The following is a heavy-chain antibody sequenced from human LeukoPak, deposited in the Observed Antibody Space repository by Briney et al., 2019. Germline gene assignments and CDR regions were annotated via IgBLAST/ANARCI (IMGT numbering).Heavy chain of an antibody. CDR1: GYTSTSYD. CDR2: MNPNSGNT. D-gene: IGHD3-22*01. J-gene: IGHJ6*03. V-gene: IGHV1-8*03. CDR3: AKAGGDSSGYYWGYYYYYYYMDV. Sequence: ASVKVSCKASGYTSTSYDINWVRQATGQGLEWMGWMNPNSGNTGYAQKFQGRVTITRNTSIELSSLRSEDTAVYYCAKAGGDSSGYYWGYYYYYYYMDVWGKGTTVTVSS.